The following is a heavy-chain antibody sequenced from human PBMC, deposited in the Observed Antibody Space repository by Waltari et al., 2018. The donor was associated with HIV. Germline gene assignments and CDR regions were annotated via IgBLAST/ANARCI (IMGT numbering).Heavy chain of an antibody. CDR1: GFTFSSYG. J-gene: IGHJ4*02. Sequence: QVQLVESGGGVVQPGRSLRLSCAASGFTFSSYGMHWVRQAPGKGLEWVAVIWYDGSNKYYADSVKGRFTISRDNSKNTLYLQMNSLRAEDTAVYYCARAYCSSTSCMGEFDYWGQGTLGTVSS. D-gene: IGHD2-2*01. CDR3: ARAYCSSTSCMGEFDY. CDR2: IWYDGSNK. V-gene: IGHV3-33*01.